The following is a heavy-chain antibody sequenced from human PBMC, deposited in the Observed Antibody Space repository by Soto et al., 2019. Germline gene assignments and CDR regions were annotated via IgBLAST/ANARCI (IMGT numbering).Heavy chain of an antibody. V-gene: IGHV3-73*01. D-gene: IGHD7-27*01. CDR1: GFIFSASV. CDR2: IRRKVNSYAT. Sequence: EVQLVESGGGLVQPGNSLQLSCAASGFIFSASVIHWVRQAPGKGLEWVGRIRRKVNSYATAYTASVNGRFAISRDDSRDTAYLQMNSLQVEDTALYYCTRGGSNTWRFDPWGQGTLVIVSS. CDR3: TRGGSNTWRFDP. J-gene: IGHJ5*02.